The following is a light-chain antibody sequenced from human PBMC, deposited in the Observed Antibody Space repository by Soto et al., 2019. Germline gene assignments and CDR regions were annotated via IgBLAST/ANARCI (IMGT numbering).Light chain of an antibody. V-gene: IGLV2-8*01. Sequence: HSDLTKPASVSGLPGQSITISCTRTSSDVGGYNYVSWYQHHPGKAPKLMIYEVSKRPSGVPDRFSGSKSGNTASLTVSGLHAEDEADYFCSSYAGNGYVLGTGTKVTVL. CDR2: EVS. J-gene: IGLJ1*01. CDR3: SSYAGNGYV. CDR1: SSDVGGYNY.